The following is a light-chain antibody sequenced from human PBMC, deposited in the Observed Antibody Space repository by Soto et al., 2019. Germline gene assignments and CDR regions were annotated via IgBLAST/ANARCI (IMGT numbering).Light chain of an antibody. Sequence: EIVLTQSPGTLSLSPGERATLSCRASQSVGSNYLAWYQQKPGQAPRLLIYDGSSRATGIPDRISGSGSGTDFPLTISRLGPEDFAVYFCQHYGSSRGTFGQGTKLHIK. CDR1: QSVGSNY. CDR2: DGS. CDR3: QHYGSSRGT. J-gene: IGKJ2*01. V-gene: IGKV3-20*01.